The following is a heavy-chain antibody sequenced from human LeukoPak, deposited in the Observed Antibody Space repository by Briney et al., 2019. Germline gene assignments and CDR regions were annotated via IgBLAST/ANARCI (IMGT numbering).Heavy chain of an antibody. D-gene: IGHD3-10*01. CDR1: GGSISGYY. V-gene: IGHV4-59*01. CDR2: IYYSGST. Sequence: PSETLSLTCTVSGGSISGYYWSWIRQPPGKGLEWIGYIYYSGSTNYNPSLKSRVTISVDTSKNQFSLKLSSVTAADTAVYYCARSRYGSGSYSFDYWGQGTLVTVSS. J-gene: IGHJ4*02. CDR3: ARSRYGSGSYSFDY.